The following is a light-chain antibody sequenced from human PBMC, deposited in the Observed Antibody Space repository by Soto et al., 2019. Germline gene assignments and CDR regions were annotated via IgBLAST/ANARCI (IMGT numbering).Light chain of an antibody. Sequence: DIQLTQSPSFLSASVGDRVTITCRASQGISSYLAWYQQKPGKAPKLLIYAASTLQSGVPSRFSGSGSGTEFTLSISSLQSEDFAIYYCQQYKNWPRTFGQGTTVDIK. CDR2: AAS. CDR3: QQYKNWPRT. CDR1: QGISSY. V-gene: IGKV1-9*01. J-gene: IGKJ1*01.